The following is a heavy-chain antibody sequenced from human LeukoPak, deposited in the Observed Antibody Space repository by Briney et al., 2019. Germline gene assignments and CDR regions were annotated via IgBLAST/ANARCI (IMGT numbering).Heavy chain of an antibody. J-gene: IGHJ4*02. V-gene: IGHV3-66*01. CDR2: IYSGGST. CDR1: GFTVSSNY. CDR3: ARGRRYYDSSGYPFFDY. D-gene: IGHD3-22*01. Sequence: GGSLRLSCAASGFTVSSNYMSWVRQAPGKGLEWVSVIYSGGSTYYADSVKGRFTISRDNSKNTLYLQMNSLRAEDTAVYYCARGRRYYDSSGYPFFDYWGQGTLVTVSS.